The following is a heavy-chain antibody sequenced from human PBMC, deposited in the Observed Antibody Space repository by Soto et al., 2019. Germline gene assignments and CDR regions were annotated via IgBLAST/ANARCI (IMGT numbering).Heavy chain of an antibody. CDR2: INPKSGGT. CDR3: ARGDSTDCSNGVCSFFYNHDMDV. D-gene: IGHD2-8*01. CDR1: GYSFTDYH. V-gene: IGHV1-2*04. J-gene: IGHJ6*02. Sequence: GASVKVSFKASGYSFTDYHIHWVRRAPGQGLEWLGRINPKSGGTSTAQKFQGWVTMTTDTSISTASMELTRLTSDDTAIYYCARGDSTDCSNGVCSFFYNHDMDVWGQGTTVTVSS.